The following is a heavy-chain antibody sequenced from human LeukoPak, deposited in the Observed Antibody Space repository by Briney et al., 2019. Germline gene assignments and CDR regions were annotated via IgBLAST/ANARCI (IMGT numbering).Heavy chain of an antibody. CDR2: IYYRGST. Sequence: SETLSLTCTVSGGSIRSSSYNWGWVRQTPGKGLEWIGSIYYRGSTYYNPSLKSRVTISLDMSKNQFSLKLSSVTAADTAVYHCARETPVTMVGGCWFDPWGQGTLVTVSS. J-gene: IGHJ5*02. CDR1: GGSIRSSSYN. CDR3: ARETPVTMVGGCWFDP. D-gene: IGHD3-10*02. V-gene: IGHV4-39*07.